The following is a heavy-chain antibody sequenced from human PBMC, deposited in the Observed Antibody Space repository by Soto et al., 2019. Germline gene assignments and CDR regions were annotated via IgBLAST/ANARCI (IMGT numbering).Heavy chain of an antibody. CDR3: ARRDYYDSTGYYGD. Sequence: QVQLQESGPGLVKPSGTLSLTCAVSGDSINTDKWWNWVRQPPGKGLEWIGEVHRSGATNSNPSLKRRVTISVDKSQNHFSLKLSSVTAADTAIYYCARRDYYDSTGYYGDWGQGTPVTVSS. D-gene: IGHD3-22*01. CDR2: VHRSGAT. CDR1: GDSINTDKW. V-gene: IGHV4-4*02. J-gene: IGHJ4*02.